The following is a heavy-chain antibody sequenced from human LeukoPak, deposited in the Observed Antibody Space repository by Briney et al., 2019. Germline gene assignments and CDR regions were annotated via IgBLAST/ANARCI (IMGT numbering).Heavy chain of an antibody. J-gene: IGHJ4*02. CDR2: INPNSGVT. D-gene: IGHD3-9*01. CDR3: ARDRDRYDDILTGSTFDY. Sequence: ASVKVSCKASGYTFTGYYMHWVRQAPGQGLEWMGWINPNSGVTNYAQKFQGRVTMTRDTSISTAYMELSRLRSDDTAVYYCARDRDRYDDILTGSTFDYWGQGTLVTVSS. CDR1: GYTFTGYY. V-gene: IGHV1-2*02.